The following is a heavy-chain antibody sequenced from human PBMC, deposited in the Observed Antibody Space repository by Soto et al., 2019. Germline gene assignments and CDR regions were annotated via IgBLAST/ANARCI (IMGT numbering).Heavy chain of an antibody. Sequence: GESLKISCQASGYTFIYFWVAWVRQVPGKGLEWMGVIYPGASDIRYSPSFEGHVTISADKSTNTAYLQWSSLEAADTAIYYCARQGTSGGSDYAAFDLWGPGTLFTVSS. V-gene: IGHV5-51*01. CDR3: ARQGTSGGSDYAAFDL. CDR2: IYPGASDI. CDR1: GYTFIYFW. J-gene: IGHJ4*02. D-gene: IGHD3-10*01.